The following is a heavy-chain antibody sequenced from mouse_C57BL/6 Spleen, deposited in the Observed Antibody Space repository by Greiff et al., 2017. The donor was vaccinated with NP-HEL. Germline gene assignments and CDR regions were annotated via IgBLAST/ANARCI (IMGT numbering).Heavy chain of an antibody. D-gene: IGHD2-4*01. Sequence: EVNVVESGGGLVKPGGSLKLSCAASGFTFSDYGMHWVRQAPEKGLEWVAYISSGSSTIYYADTVTGRFTISRDNAKSTLFLQMTSLRSEDTAMYYCAIYDYDGFAYWGQGTLVTVSA. CDR1: GFTFSDYG. CDR2: ISSGSSTI. V-gene: IGHV5-17*01. CDR3: AIYDYDGFAY. J-gene: IGHJ3*01.